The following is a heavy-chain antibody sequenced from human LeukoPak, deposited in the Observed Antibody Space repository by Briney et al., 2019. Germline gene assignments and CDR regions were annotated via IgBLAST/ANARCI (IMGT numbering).Heavy chain of an antibody. Sequence: GGSLRLSCAASGFTFSTYSMNWVRQAPGKGLEWISYITRSSNTIHYADSVKGRFTVSRDNAKNSLSLQMNSLRAEDTAVYYCARVYTSGYSLDYWGQGTLVTVSS. CDR3: ARVYTSGYSLDY. CDR2: ITRSSNTI. V-gene: IGHV3-48*04. D-gene: IGHD3-22*01. J-gene: IGHJ4*02. CDR1: GFTFSTYS.